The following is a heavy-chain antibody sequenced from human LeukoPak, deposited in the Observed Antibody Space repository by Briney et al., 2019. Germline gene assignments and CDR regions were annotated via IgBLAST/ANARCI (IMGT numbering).Heavy chain of an antibody. Sequence: GGSLRLSCAASGFTFSSYAMHWVRQAPGKGLEWVAAISYDGSNKYYADSVKGRFTISRDNSKNTLYLQMNSLRAEDTAVYYCARDRDSESSPGAFDIWGQGTMVTVSS. D-gene: IGHD6-13*01. J-gene: IGHJ3*02. V-gene: IGHV3-30-3*01. CDR1: GFTFSSYA. CDR2: ISYDGSNK. CDR3: ARDRDSESSPGAFDI.